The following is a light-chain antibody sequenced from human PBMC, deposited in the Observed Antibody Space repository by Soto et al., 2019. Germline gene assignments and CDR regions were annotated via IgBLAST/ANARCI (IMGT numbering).Light chain of an antibody. J-gene: IGKJ1*01. CDR2: TAS. V-gene: IGKV1-39*01. CDR1: QTTSRS. CDR3: QQSYRTPWT. Sequence: DIQMTQSPSSLSASVGDRVTITSRASQTTSRSLNWYQQKPGTAPKLLIYTASRLQSGVPSRFSCSGSATDFTLTISSLQPEDFTTYYCQQSYRTPWTFGQGNKLEIK.